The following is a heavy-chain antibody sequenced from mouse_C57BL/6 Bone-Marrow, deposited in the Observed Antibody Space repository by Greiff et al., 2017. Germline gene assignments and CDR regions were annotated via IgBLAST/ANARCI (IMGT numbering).Heavy chain of an antibody. J-gene: IGHJ3*01. CDR2: IDPSDSYT. Sequence: QVQLQQSGAELVMPGASVKLSCKASGYTFTSYWMHWVKQRPGQGLEWIGEIDPSDSYTNYNQKFKGKSTLTVDKSSSTAYMQLSSLTSEDSAVYYCARGGYSNYPAWFAYWGQGTLVTVSA. CDR1: GYTFTSYW. CDR3: ARGGYSNYPAWFAY. D-gene: IGHD2-5*01. V-gene: IGHV1-69*01.